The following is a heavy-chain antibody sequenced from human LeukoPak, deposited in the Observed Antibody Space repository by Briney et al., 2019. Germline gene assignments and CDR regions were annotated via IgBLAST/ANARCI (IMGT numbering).Heavy chain of an antibody. CDR1: GFTFSSYS. D-gene: IGHD3-22*01. Sequence: PGGSLRLSCAASGFTFSSYSMNWVPQAPGKGLEWVSSISSSSSYIYYADSVKGRFTISRDNAKNSLYLQMNSLRAEDTAVYYCAIIHYYDSSGLIDYWGQGTLVTVSS. CDR2: ISSSSSYI. J-gene: IGHJ4*02. V-gene: IGHV3-21*01. CDR3: AIIHYYDSSGLIDY.